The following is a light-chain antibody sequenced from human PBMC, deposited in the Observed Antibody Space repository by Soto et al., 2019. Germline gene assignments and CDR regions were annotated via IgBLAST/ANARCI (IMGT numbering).Light chain of an antibody. J-gene: IGLJ2*01. CDR2: DVS. Sequence: QSALTQPASVSGSPGQSITISSTGTSSEVGGYNYVSWYQQHPGKAPKLMIYDVSNRPSGVSNRFSGSKSGNTASLTISGLQSEDEADYYCSSYTSSSTLVVFGGGTKVTVL. CDR3: SSYTSSSTLVV. V-gene: IGLV2-14*01. CDR1: SSEVGGYNY.